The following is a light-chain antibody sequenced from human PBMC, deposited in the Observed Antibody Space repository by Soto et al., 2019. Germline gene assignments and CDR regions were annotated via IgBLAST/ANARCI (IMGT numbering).Light chain of an antibody. CDR1: QDITNY. J-gene: IGKJ1*01. CDR2: DAY. CDR3: QQSYSRPRT. Sequence: DIQMTQSPSSLSASVGDRVTITCKASQDITNYLNWYQQKPGKVPKLLICDAYSWEAGLPSRISGGGSGTDFTFTIASLQPEDFATYFCQQSYSRPRTFGQGTKVDIK. V-gene: IGKV1-33*01.